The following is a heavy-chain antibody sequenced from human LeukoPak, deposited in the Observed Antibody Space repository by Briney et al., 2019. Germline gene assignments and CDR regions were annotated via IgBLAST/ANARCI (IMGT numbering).Heavy chain of an antibody. Sequence: SEPLSLTCAVYGGSFSGHYWSWIRQPPGGGLEWIGENNHSGIGNYNPYLQSRVTMSVDTSKTQFSLKVTSMTAADSAMYYCARRYCSDGSCFSEEYWGQGTPVTVSS. V-gene: IGHV4-34*01. D-gene: IGHD2-15*01. J-gene: IGHJ4*02. CDR1: GGSFSGHY. CDR2: NNHSGIG. CDR3: ARRYCSDGSCFSEEY.